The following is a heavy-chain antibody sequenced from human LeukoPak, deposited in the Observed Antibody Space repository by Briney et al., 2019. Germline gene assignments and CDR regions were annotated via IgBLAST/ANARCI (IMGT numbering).Heavy chain of an antibody. Sequence: GGSLRLSCAASGFTVSSNYMSWFRQAPGKGLEWVPVIYSGGSTYYADSVKGRFTISRDNSKNTLYLQMNSLRAEDTAVYYCARSNANWYSSGWYSDYWGQGTLVTVSS. J-gene: IGHJ4*02. D-gene: IGHD6-19*01. CDR2: IYSGGST. CDR3: ARSNANWYSSGWYSDY. V-gene: IGHV3-53*01. CDR1: GFTVSSNY.